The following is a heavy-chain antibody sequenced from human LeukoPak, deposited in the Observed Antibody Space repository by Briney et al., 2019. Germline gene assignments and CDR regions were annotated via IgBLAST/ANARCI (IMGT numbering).Heavy chain of an antibody. J-gene: IGHJ4*02. V-gene: IGHV1-24*01. CDR2: FDPEDGET. Sequence: ASVTVSCKVSGYTLTELSMHWVRQAPGKGLEWMGGFDPEDGETIYAQKFQGRVTMTEDTSTDTAYMELSSLRSEDTAVYYCATDYYYGSGSFHWGQGTLVTVSS. D-gene: IGHD3-10*01. CDR3: ATDYYYGSGSFH. CDR1: GYTLTELS.